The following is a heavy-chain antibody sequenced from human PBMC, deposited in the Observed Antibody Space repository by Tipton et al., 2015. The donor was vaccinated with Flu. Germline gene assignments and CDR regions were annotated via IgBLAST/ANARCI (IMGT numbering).Heavy chain of an antibody. J-gene: IGHJ4*02. Sequence: TLSLTCNVFGVSSSRHYWDWIRQSPGKGPEWIAYIYHSGKTKYNPSLKSRVAISLDTAKNQVSLKLNYVTAADTAIYYCARVLGSGCFDYWGPGIQVTVSS. CDR2: IYHSGKT. V-gene: IGHV4-59*11. D-gene: IGHD3-10*01. CDR1: GVSSSRHY. CDR3: ARVLGSGCFDY.